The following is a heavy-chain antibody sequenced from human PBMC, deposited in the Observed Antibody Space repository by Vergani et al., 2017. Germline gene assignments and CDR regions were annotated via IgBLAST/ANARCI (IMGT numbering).Heavy chain of an antibody. V-gene: IGHV3-21*01. CDR2: ISSSSSYI. Sequence: EVQLVESGGGLVKPGGSLRLSCAASGFTFSSYSMNWVRQAPGKGLEWVSSISSSSSYIYYADSVKGRFTISRDNAKNLLYLQMNSLRAEDTAVYYCARGVYGGNWVLYYWGQGTLVTVSS. CDR3: ARGVYGGNWVLYY. J-gene: IGHJ4*02. CDR1: GFTFSSYS. D-gene: IGHD4-23*01.